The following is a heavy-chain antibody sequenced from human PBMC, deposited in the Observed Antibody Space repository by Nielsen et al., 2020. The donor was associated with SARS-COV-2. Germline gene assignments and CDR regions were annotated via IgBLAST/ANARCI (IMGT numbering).Heavy chain of an antibody. V-gene: IGHV4-59*13. CDR2: IYYSGST. CDR3: ARSSGYYDSSGAFDI. D-gene: IGHD3-22*01. Sequence: SETLSLTCTVSGGSISSYYWSWIRQPPGKGLEWIGYIYYSGSTNYNPSFKSRVTISVDTSKNQFSLKLSSVTAADTAVYYCARSSGYYDSSGAFDIWGQGTMVTVSS. J-gene: IGHJ3*02. CDR1: GGSISSYY.